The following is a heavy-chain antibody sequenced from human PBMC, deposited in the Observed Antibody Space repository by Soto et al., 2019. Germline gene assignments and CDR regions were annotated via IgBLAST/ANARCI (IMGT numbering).Heavy chain of an antibody. V-gene: IGHV3-21*01. CDR2: ISSSSSYI. J-gene: IGHJ6*03. CDR3: ARGAPYRFYYYYMDV. CDR1: GFTVSSKY. Sequence: GGSLSLSCAASGFTVSSKYMSWVRQAPGKGLDLVSSISSSSSYIYYADSVKGRFTISRDNAKNSLYLQMNSLRAEDTAVYYCARGAPYRFYYYYMDVWGKGTTVTVSS.